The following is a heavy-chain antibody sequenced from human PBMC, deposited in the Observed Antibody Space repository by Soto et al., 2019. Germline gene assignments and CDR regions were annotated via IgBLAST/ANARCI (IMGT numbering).Heavy chain of an antibody. CDR1: GGYVGSPDE. D-gene: IGHD1-1*01. CDR3: ARVRQGCSANNCYFDP. V-gene: IGHV4-4*02. CDR2: VHISGHS. Sequence: SETQCLTSTLSGGYVGSPDEVNCVRQSPDKGLEWIAEVHISGHSNYNPSLRSRVSVSIDSSKNQFYLNLNSVTAADTAIYYCARVRQGCSANNCYFDPWGQGTQVTVSS. J-gene: IGHJ5*01.